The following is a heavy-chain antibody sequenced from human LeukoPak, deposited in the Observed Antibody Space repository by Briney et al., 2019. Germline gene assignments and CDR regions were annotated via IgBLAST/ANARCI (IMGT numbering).Heavy chain of an antibody. CDR1: GYPFTGYC. CDR2: INPNSGGT. V-gene: IGHV1-2*06. Sequence: GASVKVSCKASGYPFTGYCMHWVRQAPGQGLEWMGRINPNSGGTNYAQKFQGRVTVTRDTSISTFYMELSGLRSDDTATYYCARAGSSGDSGNWFDPWGQGTLVTVSS. D-gene: IGHD3-22*01. CDR3: ARAGSSGDSGNWFDP. J-gene: IGHJ5*02.